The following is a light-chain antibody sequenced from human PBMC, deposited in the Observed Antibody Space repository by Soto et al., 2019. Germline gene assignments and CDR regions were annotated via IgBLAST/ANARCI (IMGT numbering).Light chain of an antibody. V-gene: IGKV1-5*03. CDR1: QSISNW. CDR3: QQYKSYWYT. Sequence: DIQMTQSPSTLSASVGDRVTITCRASQSISNWLAWYQQRPGKAPKLLIYKASSLESGVPSRFRGSGSGTEFTLTISSLQPDDFATYYCQQYKSYWYTFGQGTRLEIK. CDR2: KAS. J-gene: IGKJ2*01.